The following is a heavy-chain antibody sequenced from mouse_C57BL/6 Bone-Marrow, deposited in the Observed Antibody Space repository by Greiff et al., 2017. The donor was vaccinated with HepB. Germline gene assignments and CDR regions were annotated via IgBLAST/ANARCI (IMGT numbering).Heavy chain of an antibody. CDR2: IDPSDSYT. J-gene: IGHJ3*01. D-gene: IGHD1-1*01. Sequence: QVQLQQPGAELVKPGASVKLSCKASGYTFTSYWMQWVKQRPGQGLEWIGEIDPSDSYTNYNPKFKGKATLTVDTSSSTAYMQLSSLTSEDSAVYYCARDYGSGPWFAYWGQGTLVTVSA. CDR3: ARDYGSGPWFAY. V-gene: IGHV1-50*01. CDR1: GYTFTSYW.